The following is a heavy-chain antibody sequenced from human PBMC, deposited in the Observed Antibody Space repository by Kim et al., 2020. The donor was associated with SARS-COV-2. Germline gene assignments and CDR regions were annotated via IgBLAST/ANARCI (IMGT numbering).Heavy chain of an antibody. Sequence: GGSLRLSCATSGFTFSAYDMNWVRQAPGKGLEWLSFITKSSTTIYYADSVEGRFTISRDNAKKSLFLQMNSLRDEDTALYYCVRDRMGGSFDMWGQGKMV. CDR1: GFTFSAYD. CDR3: VRDRMGGSFDM. V-gene: IGHV3-48*02. J-gene: IGHJ3*02. D-gene: IGHD3-16*01. CDR2: ITKSSTTI.